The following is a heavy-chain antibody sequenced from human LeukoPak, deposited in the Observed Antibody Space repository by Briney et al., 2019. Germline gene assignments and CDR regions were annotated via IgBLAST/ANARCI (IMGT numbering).Heavy chain of an antibody. J-gene: IGHJ4*02. CDR1: GYTFTGYF. D-gene: IGHD1-14*01. CDR3: ATTGMGY. CDR2: INTDNGGT. Sequence: ASVKVSCKASGYTFTGYFIHWVRQAPGQGLEWVGRINTDNGGTNYAQKFQGRVTMTRDTSVTTAYMELSSLRSEDTAVYYCATTGMGYWGQGTLVTVSS. V-gene: IGHV1-2*06.